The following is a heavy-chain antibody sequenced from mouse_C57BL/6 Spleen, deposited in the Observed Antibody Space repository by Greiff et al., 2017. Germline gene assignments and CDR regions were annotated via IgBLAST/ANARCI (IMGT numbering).Heavy chain of an antibody. CDR1: GFTFSSYT. CDR2: ISGGGGNT. Sequence: EVKLVESGGGLVKPGGSLKLSCAASGFTFSSYTMSWVRQTPEKRLEWVATISGGGGNTSYPDSVKGRFTISSDNATNTLYLQMSSLRSEDTALYFCARLVAYWGQGTLVTVSA. CDR3: ARLVAY. V-gene: IGHV5-9*01. J-gene: IGHJ3*01.